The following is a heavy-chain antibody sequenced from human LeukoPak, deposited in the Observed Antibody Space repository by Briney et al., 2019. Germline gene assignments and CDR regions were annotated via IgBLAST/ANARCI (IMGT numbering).Heavy chain of an antibody. Sequence: GGSLRLSCAASGFTFSSYSMNWVRQAPGKGLEWVGRIKSKTDGGTTDYAAPEKGRFTISRDDSKNTLYLQMNSLKTEDTAVYYCTTGPEAYYDILTGRDYWGQGTWSPSPQ. CDR1: GFTFSSYS. J-gene: IGHJ4*02. CDR3: TTGPEAYYDILTGRDY. D-gene: IGHD3-9*01. CDR2: IKSKTDGGTT. V-gene: IGHV3-15*01.